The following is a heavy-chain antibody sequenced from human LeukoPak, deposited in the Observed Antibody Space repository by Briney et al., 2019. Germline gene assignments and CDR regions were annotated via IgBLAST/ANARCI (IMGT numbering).Heavy chain of an antibody. V-gene: IGHV3-7*01. J-gene: IGHJ4*02. Sequence: GASLRLSCEGSGFSFSEYWMSWVRHAPGNGLEWASIVKQGGREKYYVDSVKGRVDISRDDAKNSLYLQMNTLRSDDTALYYCASYYGINWVIGYWGQGTLVTVSS. D-gene: IGHD4-17*01. CDR2: VKQGGREK. CDR3: ASYYGINWVIGY. CDR1: GFSFSEYW.